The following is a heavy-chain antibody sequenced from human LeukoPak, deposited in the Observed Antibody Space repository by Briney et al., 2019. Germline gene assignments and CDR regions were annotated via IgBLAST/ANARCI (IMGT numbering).Heavy chain of an antibody. D-gene: IGHD3-22*01. CDR3: ATSIVVNAFDI. CDR1: XFTFXSXX. V-gene: IGHV3-21*01. J-gene: IGHJ3*02. Sequence: LXXXXAAXXFTFXSXXMNWVRXAPGKXLEXVSSISSSSSYIYYADSVKGRFTISRDNAKNSLYLQMNSLRAEDTAVYYCATSIVVNAFDIWGQGTMVTVSS. CDR2: ISSSSSYI.